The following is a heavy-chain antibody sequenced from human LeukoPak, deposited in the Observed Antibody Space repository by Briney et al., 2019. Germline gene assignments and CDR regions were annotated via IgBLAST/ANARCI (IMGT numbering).Heavy chain of an antibody. D-gene: IGHD1-1*01. CDR3: ARLPFPNWDTDYDY. CDR1: GYSISSGYY. CDR2: IYHSGST. J-gene: IGHJ4*02. Sequence: SETLSLTCAVSGYSISSGYYWGWIRQPPGKGLEWIGSIYHSGSTYYNPSLKSRVTISVDTSKNQSPLKLSSVTAADTAVYYCARLPFPNWDTDYDYWGQGTLVTVSS. V-gene: IGHV4-38-2*01.